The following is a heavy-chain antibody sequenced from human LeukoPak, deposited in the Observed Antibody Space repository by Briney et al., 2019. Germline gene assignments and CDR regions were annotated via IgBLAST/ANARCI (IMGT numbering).Heavy chain of an antibody. Sequence: PSQTLSLTCTVSGGSISSGDSYWTWIRQPPGKGLEWIGNIYYSGSTYYNPSLKSRVIISVDTSKNQFSLKLSSVTAADTAVYYCARLDYDFWSGSARWFDPWGQGTLVTVSS. CDR3: ARLDYDFWSGSARWFDP. V-gene: IGHV4-30-4*01. CDR1: GGSISSGDSY. D-gene: IGHD3-3*01. CDR2: IYYSGST. J-gene: IGHJ5*02.